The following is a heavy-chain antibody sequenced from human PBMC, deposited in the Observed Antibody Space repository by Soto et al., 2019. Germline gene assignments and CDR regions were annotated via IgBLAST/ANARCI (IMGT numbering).Heavy chain of an antibody. J-gene: IGHJ4*02. CDR1: GVSVRSYT. D-gene: IGHD2-21*02. CDR2: VFYAVTA. CDR3: ARDGMTTGDT. Sequence: KPSDTLSLTCIFSGVSVRSYTWSWVRQPANKGLEWIGRVFYAVTATYKPSLKSRVTITMDTPENRISLKLDSVTAADAGVYYCARDGMTTGDTWGQGTAVTVSS. V-gene: IGHV4-4*07.